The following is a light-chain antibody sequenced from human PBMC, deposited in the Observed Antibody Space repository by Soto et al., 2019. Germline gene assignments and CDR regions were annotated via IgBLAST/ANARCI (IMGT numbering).Light chain of an antibody. Sequence: DIQMTQSPSSLSASVGDRVTITCRASQSISTYLNWYQQTPGKAPKLLIYGASNLQSGVPSRFSGSGSGTDFTLTISSLHPEDFATYYCQHSSRTFWTFGQGTKVDXK. J-gene: IGKJ1*01. CDR3: QHSSRTFWT. CDR2: GAS. CDR1: QSISTY. V-gene: IGKV1-39*01.